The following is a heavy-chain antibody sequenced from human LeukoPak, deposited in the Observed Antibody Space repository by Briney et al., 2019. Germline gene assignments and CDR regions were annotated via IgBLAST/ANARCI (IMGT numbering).Heavy chain of an antibody. D-gene: IGHD4-17*01. Sequence: GGSLRLSCAASGFTVSSNYMSWVRQAPGKGLEWVSVIYSGGSTYYADSVKGRFTISRDNSKNTLYLQMNSLRAEDTAVYYCARDLHGDWTGYWGQGTLVTVSS. CDR1: GFTVSSNY. V-gene: IGHV3-66*01. J-gene: IGHJ4*02. CDR2: IYSGGST. CDR3: ARDLHGDWTGY.